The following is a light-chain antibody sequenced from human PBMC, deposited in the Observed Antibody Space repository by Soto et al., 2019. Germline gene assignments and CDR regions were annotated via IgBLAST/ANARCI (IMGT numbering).Light chain of an antibody. CDR1: QSISSW. J-gene: IGKJ1*01. CDR2: DAS. V-gene: IGKV1-5*01. Sequence: DIQMTQSPSTLSASVGDRVTITCRASQSISSWWAWYQQKPGKAPKLLIYDASSLESGVPSRFSGSGSGTEFTRPISRLQPDEFATYYCQQYNSYWGTFGQGTKVEIK. CDR3: QQYNSYWGT.